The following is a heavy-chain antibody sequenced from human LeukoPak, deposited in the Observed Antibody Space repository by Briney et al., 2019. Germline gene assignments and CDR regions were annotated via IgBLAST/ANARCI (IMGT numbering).Heavy chain of an antibody. J-gene: IGHJ4*02. CDR1: GFAFNGHG. V-gene: IGHV3-48*01. CDR3: ARDYDGDY. Sequence: QPGGSLRLSCAASGFAFNGHGMNWVRQAPGKGLEWVSYISSSSSNIYSADFVKGRFSISRDNAKNSVYLQMNSLRADDTAVYYCARDYDGDYWGQGTLVTVSS. D-gene: IGHD3-22*01. CDR2: ISSSSSNI.